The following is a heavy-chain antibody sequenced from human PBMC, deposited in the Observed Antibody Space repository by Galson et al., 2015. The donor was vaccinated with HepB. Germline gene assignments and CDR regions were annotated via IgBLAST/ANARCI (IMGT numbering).Heavy chain of an antibody. J-gene: IGHJ5*02. V-gene: IGHV3-11*01. D-gene: IGHD3-9*01. Sequence: SLRLSCAASGFTFSDYYMSWIRQAPGKGLEWVSYISSSGSTIYYADSVKGRFTISRDNAKNSLYLQMNSLRAEDTAVYYCARRAYDILAGYSWFDPWGQGTLVTVSS. CDR3: ARRAYDILAGYSWFDP. CDR1: GFTFSDYY. CDR2: ISSSGSTI.